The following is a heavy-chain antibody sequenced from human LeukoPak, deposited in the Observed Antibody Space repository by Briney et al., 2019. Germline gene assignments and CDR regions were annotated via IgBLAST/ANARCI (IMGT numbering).Heavy chain of an antibody. CDR2: MYTSGSA. J-gene: IGHJ4*02. D-gene: IGHD2-21*02. CDR3: ARAYCVGDCTVLHIYFDN. CDR1: GGSISSGSYY. V-gene: IGHV4-61*02. Sequence: PSETLSLTCTVSGGSISSGSYYWTWIRQPAGKGLEWIGRMYTSGSANYNPSLKSRVTISVDTSKNQFSLKLSSVTAADTAVYYCARAYCVGDCTVLHIYFDNWGQGTLVTVSS.